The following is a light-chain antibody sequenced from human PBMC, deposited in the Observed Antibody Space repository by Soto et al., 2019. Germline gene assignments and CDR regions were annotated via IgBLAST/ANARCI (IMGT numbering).Light chain of an antibody. CDR3: QQYNNWRT. V-gene: IGKV3-15*01. J-gene: IGKJ1*01. Sequence: EIVMTQSPATLSVSPGERATLSCRASQSINSNLAWYQQKPGQAPRLLIYGASTRATGIPARLSGSGSGTEFTLTINSLQSEDFAVYYCQQYNNWRTFGQGTKVDIK. CDR1: QSINSN. CDR2: GAS.